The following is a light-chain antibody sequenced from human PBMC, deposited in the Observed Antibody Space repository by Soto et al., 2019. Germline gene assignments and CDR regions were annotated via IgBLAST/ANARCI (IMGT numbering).Light chain of an antibody. CDR3: QQPYRFT. J-gene: IGKJ3*01. CDR1: QSVGNN. CDR2: DAS. Sequence: EIVLTQSPATLSLSPGERATLSCRASQSVGNNLAWYQQKLGQAPRLLIYDASNRATGIAARFRGSGSGTDFTLTISSLEPEDFAIYYCQQPYRFTFGPGTKVDIK. V-gene: IGKV3-11*01.